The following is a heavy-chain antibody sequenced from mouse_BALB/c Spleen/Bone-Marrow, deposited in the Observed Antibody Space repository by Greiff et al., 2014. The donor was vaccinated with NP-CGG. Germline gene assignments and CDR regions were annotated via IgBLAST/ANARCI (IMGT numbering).Heavy chain of an antibody. CDR1: GYTFTSYW. Sequence: QVQLQQSGAELVKPGASVKLSCKASGYTFTSYWMHWVKQRPGQGLEWIGEIDPSDSYTNYNQKFKGKATLTVDKSSSTAYMQLSSMTSEDSAVYYCARWLRGYAMDYWGQGTSVTVSS. J-gene: IGHJ4*01. D-gene: IGHD2-2*01. CDR2: IDPSDSYT. V-gene: IGHV1-69*02. CDR3: ARWLRGYAMDY.